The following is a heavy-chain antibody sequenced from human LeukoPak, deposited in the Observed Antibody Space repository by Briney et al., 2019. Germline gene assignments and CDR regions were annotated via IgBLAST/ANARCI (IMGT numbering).Heavy chain of an antibody. J-gene: IGHJ4*02. CDR2: ISAYNGRT. V-gene: IGHV1-18*01. CDR3: ARDSDYYDSCGYLDY. D-gene: IGHD3-22*01. CDR1: GHTFTSYG. Sequence: ASVKVSCKASGHTFTSYGFSWVRQAPGQGLEWMGWISAYNGRTNYAQKLRGSVTMTTDTSTSTAYLELRSLRSDDTAVYYCARDSDYYDSCGYLDYWGQGTPVTVSS.